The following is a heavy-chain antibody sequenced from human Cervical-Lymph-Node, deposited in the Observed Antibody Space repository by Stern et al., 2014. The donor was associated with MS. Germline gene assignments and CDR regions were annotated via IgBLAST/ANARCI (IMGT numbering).Heavy chain of an antibody. J-gene: IGHJ6*02. Sequence: VQLEELGPGLVKPSETLSLTCIVSGGSISSYYWSWIRQPPGKGLEWIGHIYFSGSTDYNPSLQSRVTMSADISKNQISLRLSSVTAADTAVYYCARAPYDFTNWYGMDVWGQGTTVTVSS. CDR1: GGSISSYY. V-gene: IGHV4-59*01. CDR3: ARAPYDFTNWYGMDV. CDR2: IYFSGST. D-gene: IGHD1-1*01.